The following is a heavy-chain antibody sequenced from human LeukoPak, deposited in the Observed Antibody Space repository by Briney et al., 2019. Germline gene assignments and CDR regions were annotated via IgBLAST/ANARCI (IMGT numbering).Heavy chain of an antibody. D-gene: IGHD1-20*01. J-gene: IGHJ3*02. V-gene: IGHV3-48*04. CDR3: ARAADNWNDVLPAFDI. Sequence: GGSLRLSCAASGFTFSRYWMSWVRQAPGKGLEWVSYISSSGSTIYYADSVKGRFTISRDNAKNSLYLQMNSLRAEDTAVYYCARAADNWNDVLPAFDIWGQGTMVTVSS. CDR2: ISSSGSTI. CDR1: GFTFSRYW.